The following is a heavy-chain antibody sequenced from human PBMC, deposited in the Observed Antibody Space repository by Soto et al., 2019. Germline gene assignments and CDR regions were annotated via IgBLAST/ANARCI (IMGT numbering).Heavy chain of an antibody. CDR1: GGTFSSYA. J-gene: IGHJ6*02. CDR3: ASWYFDSSGYYKENDDYYGMDV. V-gene: IGHV1-69*12. D-gene: IGHD3-22*01. Sequence: QVQLVQSGAEVKKPGSSVKVSCKASGGTFSSYAISWVRQAPGQGLEWMGGIIPIFGTANYAQKFQGRVTIPAAESTSAADMEMGSLRSEETAVYYCASWYFDSSGYYKENDDYYGMDVWGQGTTVTVSS. CDR2: IIPIFGTA.